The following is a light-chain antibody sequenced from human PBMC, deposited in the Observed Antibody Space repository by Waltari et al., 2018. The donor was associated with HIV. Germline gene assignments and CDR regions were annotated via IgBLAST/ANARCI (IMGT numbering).Light chain of an antibody. CDR1: SSDIDGYNY. Sequence: QSALTQPASVSGSPGQSITISCTGTSSDIDGYNYVSWYQQHPGKAPKLMIYDVSNRPSGLSNRFSGSKSGNTASLTIYGLQAEDEADYYCSSYTSSSTKVFGGGTKLTVL. CDR3: SSYTSSSTKV. J-gene: IGLJ2*01. V-gene: IGLV2-14*03. CDR2: DVS.